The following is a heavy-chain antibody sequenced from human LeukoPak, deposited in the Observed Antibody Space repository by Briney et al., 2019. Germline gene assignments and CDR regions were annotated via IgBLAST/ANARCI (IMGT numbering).Heavy chain of an antibody. Sequence: SETLSLTCTVSGYSISSGYYWGWIRQPPGKGLEWIGSIYHSGSTYYNPSLKSRVTISVDTSKNQFSLKLSSVTAADTAVYYCARDRYYDIVFDPWGQGTLVTVSS. CDR3: ARDRYYDIVFDP. D-gene: IGHD3-9*01. J-gene: IGHJ5*02. CDR2: IYHSGST. CDR1: GYSISSGYY. V-gene: IGHV4-38-2*02.